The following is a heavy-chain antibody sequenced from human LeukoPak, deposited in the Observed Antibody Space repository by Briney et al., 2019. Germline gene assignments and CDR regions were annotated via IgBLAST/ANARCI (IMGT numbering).Heavy chain of an antibody. Sequence: KPSAPLSLTCTVSGASISGYYWSWIRQPPGKRPEWIGYIYYSGSTNYNPSLRTRVTISVDTSIIQFSLKLSSVTAADTAVYYCARSIKRGLFDYWGQGSLVTVSS. D-gene: IGHD3-10*01. J-gene: IGHJ4*02. CDR2: IYYSGST. CDR3: ARSIKRGLFDY. V-gene: IGHV4-59*01. CDR1: GASISGYY.